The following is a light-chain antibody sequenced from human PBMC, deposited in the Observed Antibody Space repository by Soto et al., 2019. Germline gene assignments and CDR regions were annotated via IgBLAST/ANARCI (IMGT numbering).Light chain of an antibody. J-gene: IGKJ1*01. V-gene: IGKV4-1*01. Sequence: DIVVTQSPESLAVSLGERATIHCTSSQSVLYTANNENYLAWFQQKPGQPPKLLIYWASTRESGVPDRFSGSGSGTDFTLTISSLQAEDVAVYYCHQYAPAPWTFGQGTKVEIK. CDR1: QSVLYTANNENY. CDR2: WAS. CDR3: HQYAPAPWT.